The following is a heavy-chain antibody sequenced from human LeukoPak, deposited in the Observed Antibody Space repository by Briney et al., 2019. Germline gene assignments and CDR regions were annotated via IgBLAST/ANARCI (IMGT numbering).Heavy chain of an antibody. J-gene: IGHJ4*02. CDR2: IYSGGST. CDR1: GFTVSSNY. CDR3: AKENSSSWSLDY. Sequence: PGGSLRLSCAASGFTVSSNYMSWVRQAPGKGLEWVSVIYSGGSTYYADSVKGRLTISRDNSKNTLYLQMNSLRAEDTAVYYCAKENSSSWSLDYWGQGTLVTVSS. V-gene: IGHV3-66*01. D-gene: IGHD6-13*01.